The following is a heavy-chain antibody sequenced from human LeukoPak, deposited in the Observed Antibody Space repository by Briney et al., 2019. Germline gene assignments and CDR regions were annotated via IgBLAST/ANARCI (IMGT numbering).Heavy chain of an antibody. J-gene: IGHJ4*02. CDR1: GFTLSSYA. CDR2: VDGGGGGT. V-gene: IGHV3-23*01. Sequence: GGSLRLSCAASGFTLSSYAMTWVRQAPGRGLEWVSSVDGGGGGTYYADSVKGRFTISRDNAKNSLYLQMNSLRAEDTAVYYCADTFDYWGQGTLVTVSS. CDR3: ADTFDY.